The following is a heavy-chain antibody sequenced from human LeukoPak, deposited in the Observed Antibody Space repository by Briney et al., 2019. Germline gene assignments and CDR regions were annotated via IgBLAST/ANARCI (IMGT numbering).Heavy chain of an antibody. CDR3: ARDQQFYYDSSGYCVY. V-gene: IGHV1-2*02. J-gene: IGHJ4*02. Sequence: ASVKVSCKASGYTFTDYYMHWVRQAPGRGLEWMGWINPNSGGTNYAQKFQGRVTMTRDTSISTAYMELSRLRSDDTAVYYCARDQQFYYDSSGYCVYWGQGTLVTVSS. CDR1: GYTFTDYY. D-gene: IGHD3-22*01. CDR2: INPNSGGT.